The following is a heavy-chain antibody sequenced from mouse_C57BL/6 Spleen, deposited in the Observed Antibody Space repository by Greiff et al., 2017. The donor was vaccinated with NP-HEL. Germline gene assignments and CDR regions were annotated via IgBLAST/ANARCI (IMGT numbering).Heavy chain of an antibody. CDR2: INPNNGGT. CDR3: ANYYGSSYYAMDY. D-gene: IGHD1-1*01. J-gene: IGHJ4*01. V-gene: IGHV1-22*01. CDR1: GYTFTDYN. Sequence: EVQLQQSGPELVKPGASVKMSCKASGYTFTDYNMHWVKQSHGKSLEWIGYINPNNGGTSYNQKFKGKATLTVNKSSSTAYMELRSLTSEDSAVYYCANYYGSSYYAMDYWGQGTSVTVSS.